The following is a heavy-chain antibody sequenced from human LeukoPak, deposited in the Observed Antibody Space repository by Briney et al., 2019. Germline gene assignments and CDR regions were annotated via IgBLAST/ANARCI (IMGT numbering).Heavy chain of an antibody. CDR1: GFTFSSYW. Sequence: PGGSLRLSCAASGFTFSSYWMSWVRQAPGKGLEWVANINQDGSEKYYVDSVKGRFTISRDNAKNSLYLQMNSLRAEDTAAYYCARDRHGNLLPAATVDYWGQGTLVTVSS. CDR2: INQDGSEK. J-gene: IGHJ4*02. V-gene: IGHV3-7*01. D-gene: IGHD2-2*01. CDR3: ARDRHGNLLPAATVDY.